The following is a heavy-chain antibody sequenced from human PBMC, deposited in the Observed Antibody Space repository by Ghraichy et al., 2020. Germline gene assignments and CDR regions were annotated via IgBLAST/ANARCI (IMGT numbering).Heavy chain of an antibody. V-gene: IGHV3-33*01. D-gene: IGHD3-10*01. J-gene: IGHJ4*02. Sequence: GGSLRLSCAASGFTFSSHGIHWVRQAPGKGLEWVAVIWYDGSQKYYADSVKGRFTISRDNSKNTVYLQMNSLRAEDTAVYFCARDSDYYGSGTQYHYFEYWGQGTRVTVSS. CDR3: ARDSDYYGSGTQYHYFEY. CDR1: GFTFSSHG. CDR2: IWYDGSQK.